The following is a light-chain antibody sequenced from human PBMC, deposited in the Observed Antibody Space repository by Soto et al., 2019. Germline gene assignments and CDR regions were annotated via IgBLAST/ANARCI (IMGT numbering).Light chain of an antibody. CDR3: QSYDNTNQGVV. CDR2: EGL. V-gene: IGLV6-57*04. CDR1: SGSIASNY. J-gene: IGLJ2*01. Sequence: NFMLTQPHSVSESPGKTVTISCTRSSGSIASNYVQWYQQRPGSAPTTVIYEGLQRPSGVPDRFSGSIDTSSNSASLTISGLKTEDEADYYCQSYDNTNQGVVFGGGTKLTVL.